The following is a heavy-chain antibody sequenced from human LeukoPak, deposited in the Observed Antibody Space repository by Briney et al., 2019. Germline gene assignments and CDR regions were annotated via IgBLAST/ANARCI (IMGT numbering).Heavy chain of an antibody. J-gene: IGHJ6*02. CDR2: ISSSSSYI. CDR1: GFTFSSYS. CDR3: ARVRNTPPFYYYGMDV. Sequence: GGPLRLPCAASGFTFSSYSMNWVRQAPGKGLEWVSSISSSSSYIYYADSVKGRFTISRDNAKNSLYLQMNSLRAEDTAVYYCARVRNTPPFYYYGMDVWGQGTTVTVSS. V-gene: IGHV3-21*01.